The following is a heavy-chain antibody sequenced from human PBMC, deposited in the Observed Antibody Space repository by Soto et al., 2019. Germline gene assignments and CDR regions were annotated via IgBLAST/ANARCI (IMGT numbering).Heavy chain of an antibody. V-gene: IGHV4-34*01. CDR1: GGSFSGYY. D-gene: IGHD3-22*01. CDR3: AREAPLHYYDSSGYYRPFDY. J-gene: IGHJ4*02. CDR2: INHSGST. Sequence: QVQLQQWGAGLLKPSETLSLTCAVYGGSFSGYYWSWIRQPPGKGLEWIGEINHSGSTNYNPSLKSRVTISVDTSKNQFSLKLSSVTAADTAVYYCAREAPLHYYDSSGYYRPFDYWGQGTLVTVSS.